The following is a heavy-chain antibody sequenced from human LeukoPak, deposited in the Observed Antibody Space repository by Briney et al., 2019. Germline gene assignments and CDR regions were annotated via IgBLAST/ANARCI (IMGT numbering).Heavy chain of an antibody. Sequence: SVKVSCKASGGTFSSYAISWVRQAPGQGLEWMGGIIPIFGTANYAQKFQGRVTITADESTSTAYMELSSLRSEDTAVYYCARDSDDSSGYPPNRYFDLWGRGTLVTVSS. CDR3: ARDSDDSSGYPPNRYFDL. D-gene: IGHD3-22*01. CDR1: GGTFSSYA. V-gene: IGHV1-69*13. CDR2: IIPIFGTA. J-gene: IGHJ2*01.